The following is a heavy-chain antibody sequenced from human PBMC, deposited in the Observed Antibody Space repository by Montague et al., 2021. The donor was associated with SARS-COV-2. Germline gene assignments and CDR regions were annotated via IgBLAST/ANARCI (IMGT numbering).Heavy chain of an antibody. D-gene: IGHD3-3*01. V-gene: IGHV4-39*01. CDR3: ARQMGQSSIFGVVIQYYFDY. Sequence: SGTLSLTCTVSGGSISSSSYYWGWIRQPPGKGLEWIGSIYYSGSTYYNPSLKSRVTISVDTSRNQFSLKLSSVTAADTAVYYCARQMGQSSIFGVVIQYYFDYWGQGTLVTVSS. J-gene: IGHJ4*02. CDR1: GGSISSSSYY. CDR2: IYYSGST.